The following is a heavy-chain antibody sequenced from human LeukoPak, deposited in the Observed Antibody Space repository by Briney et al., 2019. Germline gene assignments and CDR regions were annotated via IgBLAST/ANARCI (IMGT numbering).Heavy chain of an antibody. CDR2: INPSGGST. D-gene: IGHD6-13*01. CDR3: ARSIAQQQLDYYFDY. Sequence: ASVKVSCKISGFGLSVLSIHWMRQAPGKGLEWMGIINPSGGSTSYAQKFQGRVTMTRDTSTSTVYMELSSLRSEDTAVYYCARSIAQQQLDYYFDYWGQGTLVTVSS. V-gene: IGHV1-46*01. J-gene: IGHJ4*02. CDR1: GFGLSVLS.